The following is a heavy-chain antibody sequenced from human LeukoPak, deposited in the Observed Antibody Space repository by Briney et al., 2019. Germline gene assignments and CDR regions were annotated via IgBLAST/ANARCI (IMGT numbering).Heavy chain of an antibody. D-gene: IGHD3-16*01. CDR1: GFTFRSYA. J-gene: IGHJ4*02. CDR3: AKGYYDYVWGSYYFDY. CDR2: ISGSGGST. V-gene: IGHV3-23*01. Sequence: GGSLRLSCAASGFTFRSYAMSWVRQAPGKGLEWVSAISGSGGSTYYADSVKGRFTISRDNSRDTLYLQMNSLRAEDTAVYYCAKGYYDYVWGSYYFDYWGQGTLVTVSS.